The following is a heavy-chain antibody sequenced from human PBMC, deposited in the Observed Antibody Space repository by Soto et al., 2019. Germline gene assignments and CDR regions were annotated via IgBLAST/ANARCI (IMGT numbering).Heavy chain of an antibody. V-gene: IGHV4-59*01. CDR1: GGSISTYY. J-gene: IGHJ6*02. Sequence: LSETLSLTCTVSGGSISTYYWSWIRQPPGKGLEWIGYIYYSGSTGYNPSLKSRVTISVDTSKNQFSLKLRSVTAADTAVYYCASDRSSGWDQGYGMDVWGQGTTVTVSS. D-gene: IGHD6-19*01. CDR2: IYYSGST. CDR3: ASDRSSGWDQGYGMDV.